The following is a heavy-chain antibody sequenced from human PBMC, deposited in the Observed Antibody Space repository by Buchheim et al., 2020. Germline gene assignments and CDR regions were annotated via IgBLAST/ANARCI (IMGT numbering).Heavy chain of an antibody. Sequence: EVQLVESGGDLVQPGGSLRLSCAASGFTFSNSDMHWVRQASGKGLEWVSFIGTAADTIYSDSVKGRFTISRENAKNSVYLQMNNVRVGDTALYYCVRGTVRTGGLPRRGNFDYWGQGTL. CDR3: VRGTVRTGGLPRRGNFDY. CDR1: GFTFSNSD. D-gene: IGHD4-23*01. V-gene: IGHV3-13*01. J-gene: IGHJ4*02. CDR2: IGTAADT.